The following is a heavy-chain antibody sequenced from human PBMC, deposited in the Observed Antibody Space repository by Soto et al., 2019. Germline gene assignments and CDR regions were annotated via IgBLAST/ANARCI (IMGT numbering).Heavy chain of an antibody. CDR2: ISGSGGST. V-gene: IGHV3-23*01. CDR1: GFTFSSYA. D-gene: IGHD3-10*01. J-gene: IGHJ5*02. Sequence: GGSLRLPCAASGFTFSSYAMSWVRQAPGKGLEWVSTISGSGGSTYYADSVKGRFTISRDNSKNTLYLQMNSLRAEDTALYYCARTYYYGSGSYPRFDPWGQGTLVTVSS. CDR3: ARTYYYGSGSYPRFDP.